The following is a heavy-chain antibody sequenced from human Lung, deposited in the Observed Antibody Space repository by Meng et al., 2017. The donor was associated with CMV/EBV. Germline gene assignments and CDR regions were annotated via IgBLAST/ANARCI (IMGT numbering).Heavy chain of an antibody. CDR1: GDSVSSRSAA. CDR2: TYYRSKWYN. CDR3: ARGATSVFDL. J-gene: IGHJ2*01. V-gene: IGHV6-1*01. Sequence: QVQVQQSGPVLVKPSQTLSLTCVLSGDSVSSRSAAWTWIRQSPSRGLEWLGRTYYRSKWYNDYAVFVKSRITINPDTSKNQFSLQLNSVTPEDTAVYYCARGATSVFDLWGRGTLVTVSS.